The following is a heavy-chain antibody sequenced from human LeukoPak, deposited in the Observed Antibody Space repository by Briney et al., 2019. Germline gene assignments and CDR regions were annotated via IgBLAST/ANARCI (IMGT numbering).Heavy chain of an antibody. V-gene: IGHV1-2*02. CDR2: INPNSGGT. Sequence: GASVKVSRKASGYTFTGYYMHWVRQAPGQGLEWMGWINPNSGGTNYAQKFQGRVTMTRDTSISTAYMELSRLRSDDTAVYYCARGGGLHCSSTSCYGEFDPWGQGTLVTVSS. J-gene: IGHJ5*02. CDR3: ARGGGLHCSSTSCYGEFDP. CDR1: GYTFTGYY. D-gene: IGHD2-2*01.